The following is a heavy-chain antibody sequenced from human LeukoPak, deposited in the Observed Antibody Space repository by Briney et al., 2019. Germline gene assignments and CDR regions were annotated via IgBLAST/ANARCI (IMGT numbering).Heavy chain of an antibody. CDR1: GESFSGYY. D-gene: IGHD3-22*01. CDR2: INHSGST. V-gene: IGHV4-34*01. J-gene: IGHJ4*02. Sequence: SKTLSLTCAVYGESFSGYYWSWIHQPPGKGLEWIGEINHSGSTNYNPSLKSRVTISVDTSKNQFSLKLSSVTAADTAVYYCAGRRTVVVLHWGQGTLVTVSS. CDR3: AGRRTVVVLH.